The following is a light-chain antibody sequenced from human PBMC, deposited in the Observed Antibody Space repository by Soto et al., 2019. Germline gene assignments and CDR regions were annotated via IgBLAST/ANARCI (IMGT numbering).Light chain of an antibody. CDR1: HDIKKY. V-gene: IGKV1-33*01. Sequence: DIQMTQSPSSLSASVGDRVTITCQASHDIKKYLNWYQEKPGKAPKLLIYDASNLQTGVPSRFSESGFGTHFTFTISSLQPEDIATYYCQRYDSPPPTFGQGTRLDIK. J-gene: IGKJ5*01. CDR3: QRYDSPPPT. CDR2: DAS.